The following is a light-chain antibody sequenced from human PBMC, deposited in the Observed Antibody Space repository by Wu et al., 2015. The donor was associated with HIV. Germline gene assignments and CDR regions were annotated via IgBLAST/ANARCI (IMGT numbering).Light chain of an antibody. Sequence: EVMLTQSPGTLSLSPGETATLSCRASQSVSSSFLAWYQQEPGQAPRLLIYGASSRATGIPDRFSGSGSGTDFTLTINRLEPEDFAVYYCQHYGDSPPYTFGQGTKLE. CDR3: QHYGDSPPYT. J-gene: IGKJ2*01. V-gene: IGKV3-20*01. CDR1: QSVSSSF. CDR2: GAS.